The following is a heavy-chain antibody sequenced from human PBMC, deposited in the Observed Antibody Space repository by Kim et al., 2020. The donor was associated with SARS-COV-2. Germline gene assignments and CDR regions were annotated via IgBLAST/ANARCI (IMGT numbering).Heavy chain of an antibody. V-gene: IGHV4-39*01. D-gene: IGHD2-21*01. CDR1: GGSISSSDYY. J-gene: IGHJ5*02. CDR2: IYYTGTT. Sequence: SETLSLTCTVSGGSISSSDYYWIWLRQPTGKGWDWIWSIYYTGTTYYNPTRQSPLTISVDTYKNQFNLKPSSATDATVYYCARHACIGVVSYFDPWGQGT. CDR3: ARHACIGVVSYFDP.